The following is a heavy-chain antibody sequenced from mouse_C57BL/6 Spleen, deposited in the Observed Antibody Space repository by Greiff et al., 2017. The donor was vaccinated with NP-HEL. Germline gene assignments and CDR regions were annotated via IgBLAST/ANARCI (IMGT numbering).Heavy chain of an antibody. CDR1: GYTFTSYW. Sequence: VQLQQSGTVLARPGASVKMSCKTSGYTFTSYWMHWVKQRPGQGLEWIGAIYPGNSDTSYNQKFKGKAKLTAATSASTAYMELSSLTNEDSAVYYCTKYGNYYFDYWGQGTTLTVSS. J-gene: IGHJ2*01. V-gene: IGHV1-5*01. CDR3: TKYGNYYFDY. D-gene: IGHD2-1*01. CDR2: IYPGNSDT.